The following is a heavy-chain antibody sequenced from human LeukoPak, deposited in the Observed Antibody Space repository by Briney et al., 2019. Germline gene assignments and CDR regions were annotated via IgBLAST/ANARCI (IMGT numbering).Heavy chain of an antibody. J-gene: IGHJ4*02. CDR3: ARGMSYFGSGSYDNAFDH. D-gene: IGHD3-10*01. V-gene: IGHV3-48*02. CDR2: ISSSSNTI. Sequence: GGSLRLSCAASGFTFSSYSMNWVRQAPGKGLEWVSYISSSSNTIYYADSVKGRFTISRDNAKNSLYLQMNSLRDEDTAVYYCARGMSYFGSGSYDNAFDHWGQGTLVTVSS. CDR1: GFTFSSYS.